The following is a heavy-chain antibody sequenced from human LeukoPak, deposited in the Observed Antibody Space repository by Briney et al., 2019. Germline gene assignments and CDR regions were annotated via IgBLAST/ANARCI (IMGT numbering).Heavy chain of an antibody. CDR2: ISGSGGST. CDR3: ANPSAWFGGGARGYYFDY. CDR1: GFTFSGYA. Sequence: GGSLRLSCAASGFTFSGYAMSWVRQAPGKGLEWVSAISGSGGSTYYADSVKGRFTISRDNSKNTLYLQMNSLRAEDTAVYYCANPSAWFGGGARGYYFDYWGQGTLVTVSS. V-gene: IGHV3-23*01. J-gene: IGHJ4*02. D-gene: IGHD3-10*01.